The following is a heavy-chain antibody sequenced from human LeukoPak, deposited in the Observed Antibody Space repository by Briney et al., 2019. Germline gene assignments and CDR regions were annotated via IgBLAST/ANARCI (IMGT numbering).Heavy chain of an antibody. CDR3: ARETIAAKGVGYFDY. CDR2: IYSGGST. D-gene: IGHD6-13*01. CDR1: GFTVSSNY. J-gene: IGHJ4*02. V-gene: IGHV3-66*01. Sequence: GGSLRLSCAASGFTVSSNYMSWVRQAPGKGLEWVSVIYSGGSTYYADSVKGRFTISRDNSKNTLYLQMNSLRAEDTAVYYCARETIAAKGVGYFDYWGQGTLVTVSS.